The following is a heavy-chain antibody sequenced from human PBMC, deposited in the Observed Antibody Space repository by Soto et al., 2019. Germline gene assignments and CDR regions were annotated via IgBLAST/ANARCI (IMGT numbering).Heavy chain of an antibody. CDR1: GYTFTSYG. CDR3: AVTVEMATTGGFFDY. J-gene: IGHJ4*02. D-gene: IGHD1-1*01. Sequence: QVQLVQSGAEVKKPGASVKVSCKASGYTFTSYGISWVRQAPGQGLEWMGWISAYNCNTNYAQKLQGRVTMTTDTSTSTAYMELRSQRSDDTSVYYCAVTVEMATTGGFFDYWGQGTLVTVSS. V-gene: IGHV1-18*01. CDR2: ISAYNCNT.